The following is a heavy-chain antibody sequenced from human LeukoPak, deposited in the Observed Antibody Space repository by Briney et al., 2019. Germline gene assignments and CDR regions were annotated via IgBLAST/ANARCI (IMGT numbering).Heavy chain of an antibody. Sequence: SVKVSCKASGGTFSSYAISWVRQAPGQGLEWMGGIIPIFGTANYAQKFQGRVTITTDESTSTAYMELSSLRSEDTAVYYCARSRRGWYQLYYYYYMDVWGKGTTVAVSS. CDR1: GGTFSSYA. J-gene: IGHJ6*03. D-gene: IGHD6-19*01. V-gene: IGHV1-69*05. CDR2: IIPIFGTA. CDR3: ARSRRGWYQLYYYYYMDV.